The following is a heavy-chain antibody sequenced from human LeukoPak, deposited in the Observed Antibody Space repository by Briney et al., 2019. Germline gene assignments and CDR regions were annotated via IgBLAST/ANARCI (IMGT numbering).Heavy chain of an antibody. CDR3: ARDLSNYGSGEWGQENRKTYNWFDP. V-gene: IGHV4-59*01. Sequence: PSETLSLTCTVSGGSISTNYWSWIRQPPGKGLEWIGNIFYSGRNNYNPSLRSRVTMSVDTSQNQFSLKLTSVTAADTAMYFCARDLSNYGSGEWGQENRKTYNWFDPWGQGTLVTVSP. D-gene: IGHD3-10*01. CDR1: GGSISTNY. J-gene: IGHJ5*02. CDR2: IFYSGRN.